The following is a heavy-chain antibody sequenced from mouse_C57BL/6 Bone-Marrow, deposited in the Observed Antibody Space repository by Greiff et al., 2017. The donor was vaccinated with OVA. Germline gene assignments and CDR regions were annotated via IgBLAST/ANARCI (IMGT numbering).Heavy chain of an antibody. D-gene: IGHD1-1*01. Sequence: EVQGVESGGGLVQPKGSLKLSCAASGFTFNTYAMHWVRQAPGKGLEWVARIRSKSSNYATYYADSVKDRFTISRDDSQSMLYLQMNNLKTEDTAMYYCVRGDYYGSSPRAMDYWGQGTSVTVSS. CDR1: GFTFNTYA. V-gene: IGHV10-3*01. J-gene: IGHJ4*01. CDR2: IRSKSSNYAT. CDR3: VRGDYYGSSPRAMDY.